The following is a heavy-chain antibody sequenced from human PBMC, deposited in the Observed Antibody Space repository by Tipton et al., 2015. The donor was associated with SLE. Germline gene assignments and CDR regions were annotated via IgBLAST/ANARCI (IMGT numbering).Heavy chain of an antibody. CDR2: VRYDGDNV. D-gene: IGHD6-6*01. CDR1: GVTFSNYG. V-gene: IGHV3-30*02. J-gene: IGHJ5*02. CDR3: ATGMRQFVPFTS. Sequence: SLRLSCAAFGVTFSNYGMHWVRQAPGKGLQWLAFVRYDGDNVYYADSVKGRFTISRDNSKNTLYLQLSSLKPEDTAVYYCATGMRQFVPFTSWGQGTPVTVSS.